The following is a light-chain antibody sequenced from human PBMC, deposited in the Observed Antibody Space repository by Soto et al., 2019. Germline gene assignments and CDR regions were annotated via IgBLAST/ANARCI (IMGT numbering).Light chain of an antibody. V-gene: IGLV2-8*01. Sequence: QSALTQPPSASGSPGQSVTISCTGTSTDVGAHNYVSWYQQHPGKAPKLMIYEVTKRPSGVPDRFSGSKSGNTASLTVSGLQAEDEADYYCGSHAGNSNLVFGGGTKVTVL. CDR1: STDVGAHNY. CDR2: EVT. J-gene: IGLJ3*02. CDR3: GSHAGNSNLV.